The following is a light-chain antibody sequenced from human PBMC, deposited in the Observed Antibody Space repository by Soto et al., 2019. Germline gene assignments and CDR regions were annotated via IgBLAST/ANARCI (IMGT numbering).Light chain of an antibody. CDR1: SSDVGSYKL. CDR2: EGS. Sequence: QSALTQPASVSGSPGQSITISCTGTSSDVGSYKLVSWYQQHPGKAPKLMIYEGSKRPSGVSNRFSGSKSGNTASLTISGLQAEDEADYYCCSYAGSVTYVVFGGGTKLTVL. CDR3: CSYAGSVTYVV. J-gene: IGLJ2*01. V-gene: IGLV2-23*01.